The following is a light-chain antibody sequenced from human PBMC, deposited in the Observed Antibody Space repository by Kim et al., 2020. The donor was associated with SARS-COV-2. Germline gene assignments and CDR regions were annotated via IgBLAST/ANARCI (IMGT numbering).Light chain of an antibody. CDR3: QHSYSTPFT. CDR1: QSISSY. V-gene: IGKV1-39*01. Sequence: DIQMTQSPSSLSASVGDRVTITCRASQSISSYLNWYQQKPGKAPKLLIYAASSLQSGVPSRFSGSGSGTDFTLTISSLQPEDFATYYCQHSYSTPFTFGGGTKLEI. CDR2: AAS. J-gene: IGKJ4*01.